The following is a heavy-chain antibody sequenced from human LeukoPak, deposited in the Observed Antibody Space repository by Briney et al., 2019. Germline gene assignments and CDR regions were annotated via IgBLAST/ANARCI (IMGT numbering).Heavy chain of an antibody. CDR3: ARLTQLARGRY. D-gene: IGHD6-6*01. Sequence: GGSRRLSCAVSGFTFSGYAMSWVRQAPGKGLEWVSTISGSGDYTYYADSVKGRFSISRDNSKNTLHLQMNSLRAEDTAVYYCARLTQLARGRYWGQGTLVTVSS. CDR1: GFTFSGYA. V-gene: IGHV3-23*01. CDR2: ISGSGDYT. J-gene: IGHJ4*02.